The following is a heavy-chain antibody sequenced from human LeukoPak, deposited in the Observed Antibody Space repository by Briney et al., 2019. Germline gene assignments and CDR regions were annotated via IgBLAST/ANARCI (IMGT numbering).Heavy chain of an antibody. Sequence: PGGSLRLSCSASVFALSRFAMTSVPHLPGKGLDWVSTISGNGHQTYYGDSVKGRFSVSRDNSKNILYLQMDILRPDDSALYYCAKDANYYGSSGFFIPFDYWGQGTLVTVSS. CDR1: VFALSRFA. J-gene: IGHJ4*02. D-gene: IGHD3-22*01. V-gene: IGHV3-23*01. CDR2: ISGNGHQT. CDR3: AKDANYYGSSGFFIPFDY.